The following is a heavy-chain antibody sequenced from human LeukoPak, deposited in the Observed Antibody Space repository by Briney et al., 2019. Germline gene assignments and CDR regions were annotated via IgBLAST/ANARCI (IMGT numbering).Heavy chain of an antibody. CDR1: GGSISSGDYY. CDR3: ARVEYYYDSSGYYLNHKFDY. CDR2: IYYSGST. J-gene: IGHJ4*02. Sequence: PSETLSLTCSVSGGSISSGDYYWSWIRQHPGKGLEWIGYIYYSGSTNYNPSLKSRVTISVDTSKNQFSLKLSSVTAADTAVYYCARVEYYYDSSGYYLNHKFDYWGQGTLVTVSS. D-gene: IGHD3-22*01. V-gene: IGHV4-61*08.